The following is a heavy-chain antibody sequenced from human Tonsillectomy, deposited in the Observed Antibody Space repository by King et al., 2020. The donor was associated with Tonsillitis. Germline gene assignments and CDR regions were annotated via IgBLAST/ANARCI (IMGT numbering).Heavy chain of an antibody. Sequence: VQLVESGGGLVKPAGSLRLSCAASGLTLSNAWMTWVRQAPGMGLEWVGRIKSKSDYGTTEYAAPVKGRFTISRDDSTNTLYLQMNSLKIEDTAGYYCIIGPKYYAMHVWGQGTTVTVSS. CDR3: IIGPKYYAMHV. D-gene: IGHD3-3*01. CDR2: IKSKSDYGTT. CDR1: GLTLSNAW. J-gene: IGHJ6*02. V-gene: IGHV3-15*01.